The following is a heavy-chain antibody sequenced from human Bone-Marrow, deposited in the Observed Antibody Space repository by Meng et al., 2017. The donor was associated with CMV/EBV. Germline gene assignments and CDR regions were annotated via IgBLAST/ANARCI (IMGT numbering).Heavy chain of an antibody. J-gene: IGHJ6*02. CDR1: GYTFTSYG. CDR3: ARLSGGAVARGYYFGRDV. CDR2: ISAYNGNI. V-gene: IGHV1-18*04. D-gene: IGHD6-19*01. Sequence: ASVKVSCKASGYTFTSYGISWVRQAPGQGLEWMGWISAYNGNINYAQKFQDRVTMTTDTSTSTAYLELRSLRSGDAAVYYCARLSGGAVARGYYFGRDVWGQGTTVTFSS.